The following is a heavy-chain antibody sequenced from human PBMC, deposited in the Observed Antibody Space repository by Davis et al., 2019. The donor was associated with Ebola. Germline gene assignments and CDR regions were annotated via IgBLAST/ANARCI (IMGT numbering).Heavy chain of an antibody. CDR3: AKFSRGGESD. Sequence: PGGSLRLSCAASGFTFRNYWMSWVRQAPGKGLEWVASIRPDGSEEQYVDSLKGRITISRDNAKNSLYLQVNSLRDEDTAVYYCAKFSRGGESDWGQGTLVTVSS. CDR2: IRPDGSEE. CDR1: GFTFRNYW. D-gene: IGHD2-15*01. V-gene: IGHV3-7*03. J-gene: IGHJ4*02.